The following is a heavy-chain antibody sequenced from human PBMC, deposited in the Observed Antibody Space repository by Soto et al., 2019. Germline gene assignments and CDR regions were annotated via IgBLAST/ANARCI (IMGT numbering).Heavy chain of an antibody. CDR3: ARSTGIVVWGDY. CDR2: INIGNANT. V-gene: IGHV1-3*04. Sequence: QVQLVQSGAEVKKPGASVKVSCKASGYTFTSYAMHWVRQAPGQRLEWMGWINIGNANTKYSQKFQGRVTITRDTSAMTAYMELSSLRAEDTALYYCARSTGIVVWGDYWGQGTLVTVSS. J-gene: IGHJ4*02. CDR1: GYTFTSYA. D-gene: IGHD6-19*01.